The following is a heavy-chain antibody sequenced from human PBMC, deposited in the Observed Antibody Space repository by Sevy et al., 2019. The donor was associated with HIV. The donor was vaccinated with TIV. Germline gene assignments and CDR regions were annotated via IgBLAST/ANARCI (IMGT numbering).Heavy chain of an antibody. J-gene: IGHJ4*02. CDR1: GFTFSAYW. CDR2: IKSDGSDN. Sequence: GGSLRLSCAASGFTFSAYWMNWVRQAPGKGLEWVANIKSDGSDNHYVDSVEGRFTISSDNAKNSLYLQMNSLRVEDTAVYYCAQETVGGFDSWGQGTLVTVSS. D-gene: IGHD3-16*01. CDR3: AQETVGGFDS. V-gene: IGHV3-7*01.